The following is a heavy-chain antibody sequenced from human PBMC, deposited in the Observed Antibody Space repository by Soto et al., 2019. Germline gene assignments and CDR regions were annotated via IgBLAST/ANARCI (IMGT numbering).Heavy chain of an antibody. Sequence: SETLSLTCTVSGGSISSGGYYWSWIRQHPGKGLEWIGYIYYSGSTYYNPSLKSRVTISVDTSKNQFSLKLSSVTAADTAVYYCARVRYCSSTSCYGWLFDPWGQGTLVTVSS. CDR2: IYYSGST. CDR3: ARVRYCSSTSCYGWLFDP. D-gene: IGHD2-2*01. CDR1: GGSISSGGYY. V-gene: IGHV4-31*03. J-gene: IGHJ5*02.